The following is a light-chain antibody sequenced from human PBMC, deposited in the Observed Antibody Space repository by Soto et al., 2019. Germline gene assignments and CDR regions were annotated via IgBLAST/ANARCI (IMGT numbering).Light chain of an antibody. J-gene: IGLJ2*01. CDR2: RNN. CDR3: ATWDDSLSGVV. CDR1: SSNIGSNY. Sequence: QSVLTQPPSASGTPGQRVTISGSGSSSNIGSNYVYWYQQLPGTAPTLLIYRNNQRPSGVPDRFSGSKSGTSASLAISGLRSEDEADYYCATWDDSLSGVVFGGGTKLTVL. V-gene: IGLV1-47*01.